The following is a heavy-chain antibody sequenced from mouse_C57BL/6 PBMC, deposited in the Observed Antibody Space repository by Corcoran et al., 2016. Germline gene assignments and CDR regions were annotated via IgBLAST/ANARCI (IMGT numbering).Heavy chain of an antibody. Sequence: QVQLQQSGPELVKPGASVKISCKASGYSFTSYYIHWVKQRLGQGLEWIGWIYPGSGNTKYNEKFKGKATLTADTSSSTAYMQLSSLTSEDSAVYYCATYGNYPAWFAYWGQGTLVTVSA. CDR3: ATYGNYPAWFAY. J-gene: IGHJ3*01. D-gene: IGHD2-1*01. CDR2: IYPGSGNT. CDR1: GYSFTSYY. V-gene: IGHV1-66*01.